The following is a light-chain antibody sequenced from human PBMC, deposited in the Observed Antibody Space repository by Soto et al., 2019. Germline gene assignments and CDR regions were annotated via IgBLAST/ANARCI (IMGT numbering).Light chain of an antibody. CDR2: ASS. V-gene: IGKV1-9*01. CDR1: QGIGTY. Sequence: DIQLTQSPSFLSASVGVGVTCTCRASQGIGTYLVWYQQKRGKAPTVLIYASSTLQTGVPSRFSGSGSGTDFSLTISSLHPEDVATYYCQQVDSYPRTFGQGTKVDIK. CDR3: QQVDSYPRT. J-gene: IGKJ1*01.